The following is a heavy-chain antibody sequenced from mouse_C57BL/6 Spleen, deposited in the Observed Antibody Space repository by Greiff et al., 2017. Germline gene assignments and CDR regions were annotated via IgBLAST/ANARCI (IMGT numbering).Heavy chain of an antibody. Sequence: VQLHQSGPELVKPGASVKLSCKASGYTFTSYDINWVKQRPGQGLEWIGWIYPRDGSTKYNEKFKGKATLTVDTSSSTAYMELHSLTSEDSAVYFCARRGYYGSSPFAYWGRGTLVTVSA. CDR3: ARRGYYGSSPFAY. CDR2: IYPRDGST. V-gene: IGHV1-85*01. D-gene: IGHD1-1*01. CDR1: GYTFTSYD. J-gene: IGHJ3*01.